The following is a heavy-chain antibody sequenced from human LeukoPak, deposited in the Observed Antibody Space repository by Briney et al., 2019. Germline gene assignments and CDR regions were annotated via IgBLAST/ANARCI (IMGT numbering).Heavy chain of an antibody. CDR2: IDPNTGGT. CDR1: AYSFTGYY. CDR3: ARIPQETTVVTRRIDY. J-gene: IGHJ4*02. V-gene: IGHV1-2*02. D-gene: IGHD3-22*01. Sequence: GASVKVSCKASAYSFTGYYLHWVRQAPGQGLEWMGWIDPNTGGTNYARKFQGRVTMTRDSSINAAYMELSSLISEDSAVYYCARIPQETTVVTRRIDYWGQGTLVTVSS.